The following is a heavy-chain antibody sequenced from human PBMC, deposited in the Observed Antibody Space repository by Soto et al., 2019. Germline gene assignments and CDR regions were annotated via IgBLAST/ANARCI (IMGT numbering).Heavy chain of an antibody. CDR2: ISAYNGKT. CDR1: GYTFTSYG. Sequence: ASVKVSCKASGYTFTSYGISWVRRAPGQGLEWMGWISAYNGKTNYAQKLQGRVTMTTDTSTSTAYMELRSLRSDDTAVYYCATYGSGTRHAFDIWGQGTMVTVSS. V-gene: IGHV1-18*01. CDR3: ATYGSGTRHAFDI. J-gene: IGHJ3*02. D-gene: IGHD3-10*01.